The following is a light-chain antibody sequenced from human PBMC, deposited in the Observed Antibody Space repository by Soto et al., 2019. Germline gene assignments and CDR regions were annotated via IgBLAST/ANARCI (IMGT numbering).Light chain of an antibody. V-gene: IGKV1-27*01. CDR3: QKYSSVPV. J-gene: IGKJ3*01. CDR2: AAS. Sequence: DIPMTQSPTSLSASAGDRVTITCRASQDIRNFVAWYQQKPGKAPKLLIYAASTLQSGVPSRFSGSGSGTDFTLTINSLQPGDVSTYSCQKYSSVPVFGPGTKVESK. CDR1: QDIRNF.